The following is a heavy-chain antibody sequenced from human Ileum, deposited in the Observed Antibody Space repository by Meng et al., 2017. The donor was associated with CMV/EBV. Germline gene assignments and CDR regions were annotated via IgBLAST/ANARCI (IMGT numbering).Heavy chain of an antibody. Sequence: SGASIDNGAYYWHWIRRRPEAGLEWIGFIEYSGTTSYNPSLKSRLIMSVDRSKNQFSLRLTSVTAADTAVYYCAREMTGTTEMYFDYWGQGTLVTVSS. CDR2: IEYSGTT. J-gene: IGHJ4*02. CDR3: AREMTGTTEMYFDY. D-gene: IGHD1-1*01. CDR1: GASIDNGAYY. V-gene: IGHV4-31*02.